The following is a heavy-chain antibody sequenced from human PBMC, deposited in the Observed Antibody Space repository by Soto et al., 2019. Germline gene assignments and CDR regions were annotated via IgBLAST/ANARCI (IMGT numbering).Heavy chain of an antibody. J-gene: IGHJ5*02. CDR3: ASPPPLLVVSVLPIPT. CDR2: TYPVGIP. CDR1: GGSISSSNW. V-gene: IGHV4-4*02. D-gene: IGHD2-21*01. Sequence: VQLRQSGPGLVKPSGTLSLTCTVSGGSISSSNWWTWVRQAPGKGLEGLGETYPVGIPSYHPSLPPRVSIPVAPSTTQSLLIPNSLTAAAAAMYSCASPPPLLVVSVLPIPTCGQGTQVSVSS.